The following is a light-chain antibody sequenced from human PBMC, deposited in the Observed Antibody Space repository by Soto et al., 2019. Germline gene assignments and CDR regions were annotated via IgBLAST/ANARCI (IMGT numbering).Light chain of an antibody. CDR3: QQSYSNPIT. J-gene: IGKJ5*01. CDR2: AAS. CDR1: QSISTY. V-gene: IGKV1-39*01. Sequence: DIQMTQSPSSLSASVGDRITINCRASQSISTYLNWYHKKPGEAPKHLIYAASISQTGVPSMFSGSGSGTRFTFTVSSLQPEDSATYYCQQSYSNPITFGQGTRLEI.